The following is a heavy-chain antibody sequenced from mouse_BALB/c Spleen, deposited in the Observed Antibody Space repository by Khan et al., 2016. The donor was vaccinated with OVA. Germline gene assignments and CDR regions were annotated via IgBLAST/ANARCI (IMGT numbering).Heavy chain of an antibody. CDR2: INPRSGYT. D-gene: IGHD1-2*01. CDR1: GYTFTSNT. CDR3: ARRTAGCTMDY. V-gene: IGHV1-4*01. Sequence: VQLQQSGAELARPGASVRMSCKASGYTFTSNTMHWVKQRPGQGLEWIGYINPRSGYTNFNQNFKDKATLTADKSSSTAYMQLSSLTSEDSAVYYCARRTAGCTMDYWGQGTSVTVSS. J-gene: IGHJ4*01.